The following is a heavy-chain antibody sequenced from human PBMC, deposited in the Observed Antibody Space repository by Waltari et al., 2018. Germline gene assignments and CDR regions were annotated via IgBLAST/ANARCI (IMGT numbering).Heavy chain of an antibody. V-gene: IGHV4-30-4*01. CDR2: MSSSGSI. CDR3: ARVTFISIVQGVTVPGEYFQH. J-gene: IGHJ1*01. CDR1: GGSIRSADYY. Sequence: QVQLQESGPGLVKPSQTLYLTCTVSGGSIRSADYYWSWIRKPPGKGLEWIGYMSSSGSIYYNPSLKSRISMSVDTSKNQFSLKLSSVIAADTAVYYCARVTFISIVQGVTVPGEYFQHWGLGTLVTVSS. D-gene: IGHD3-10*02.